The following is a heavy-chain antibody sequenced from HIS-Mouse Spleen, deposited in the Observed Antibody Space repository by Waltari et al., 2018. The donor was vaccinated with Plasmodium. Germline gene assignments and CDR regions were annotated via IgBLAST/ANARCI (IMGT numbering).Heavy chain of an antibody. Sequence: QVQLVESGGGVVQPGRSLNISCEASGFTFNSYAMHWVRQAPGKGLEWVAVISYDGSNKYYADSVKGRFTISRDNSKNTLYLQMNSLRAEDTAVYYCARDRRLAFDYWGQGTLVTVSS. V-gene: IGHV3-30-3*01. D-gene: IGHD2-15*01. CDR3: ARDRRLAFDY. CDR1: GFTFNSYA. J-gene: IGHJ4*02. CDR2: ISYDGSNK.